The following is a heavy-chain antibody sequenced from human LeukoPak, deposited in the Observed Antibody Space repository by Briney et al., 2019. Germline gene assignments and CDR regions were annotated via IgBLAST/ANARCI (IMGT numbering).Heavy chain of an antibody. CDR1: GFTFSTYA. CDR3: AKDRCSSTSCYTILLRGFDY. J-gene: IGHJ4*02. Sequence: GGSLRLSCAASGFTFSTYAMSWVRQAPGKGLEWVSGISGSGDRTHYADSVKGRFTISRDNSKNTLYLQMKSLRAEDTAVYYCAKDRCSSTSCYTILLRGFDYWGQGTLVTVSS. D-gene: IGHD2-2*02. V-gene: IGHV3-23*01. CDR2: ISGSGDRT.